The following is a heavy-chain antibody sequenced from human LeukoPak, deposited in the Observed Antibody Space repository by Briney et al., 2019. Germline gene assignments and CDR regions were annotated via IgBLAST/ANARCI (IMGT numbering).Heavy chain of an antibody. Sequence: KPSETLSLTCAVYGGSFSGYYWSWIRQPPGKGLEWIGEINHSGSTNYNPSLKSRVTISVDTSKNQFSLKLGSVTAADTAVYYCASPSTVTLYAFDIWGQGTMVTVSS. CDR2: INHSGST. V-gene: IGHV4-34*01. CDR3: ASPSTVTLYAFDI. J-gene: IGHJ3*02. D-gene: IGHD4-17*01. CDR1: GGSFSGYY.